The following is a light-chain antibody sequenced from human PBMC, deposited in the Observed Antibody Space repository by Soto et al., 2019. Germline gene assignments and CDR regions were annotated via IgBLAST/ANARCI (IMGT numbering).Light chain of an antibody. J-gene: IGLJ2*01. CDR3: TSYAGNNFVV. V-gene: IGLV2-8*01. CDR1: SSDVGSYKY. Sequence: QSALTQPPSASGSPGQSVTISCTGTSSDVGSYKYVSWYQQHPGKAPKLIIYEVNKRPSGVPDRFSGSKSGNTASLTVSGLQADDEAAYYCTSYAGNNFVVFGGGTKLTVL. CDR2: EVN.